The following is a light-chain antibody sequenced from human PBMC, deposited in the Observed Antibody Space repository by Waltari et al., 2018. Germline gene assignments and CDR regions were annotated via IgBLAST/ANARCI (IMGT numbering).Light chain of an antibody. CDR3: QQLNSYPRGLFT. CDR1: QGISSY. Sequence: IQLTQSPSSLSASVGDRVTITSLASQGISSYLAWYQQKPGKAPKLLIYAASTLQSGVPSRFSGSGSGTDFTLTISSLQPEDFATYYCQQLNSYPRGLFTFGPGTKVDIK. J-gene: IGKJ3*01. V-gene: IGKV1-9*01. CDR2: AAS.